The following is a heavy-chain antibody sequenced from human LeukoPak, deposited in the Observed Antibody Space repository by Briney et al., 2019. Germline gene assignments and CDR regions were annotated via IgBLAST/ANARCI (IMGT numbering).Heavy chain of an antibody. CDR2: IYYSGST. CDR1: GGSISSYY. D-gene: IGHD5-24*01. Sequence: SETLSLTCTVSGGSISSYYWSWIRQPPGKGLEWTGYIYYSGSTNYNPSLKSRVTISVDTSKNQFSLKLSSVTAADTAVYYCARRRGYNSGSWFDPWSQGTLVTVSS. V-gene: IGHV4-59*01. CDR3: ARRRGYNSGSWFDP. J-gene: IGHJ5*02.